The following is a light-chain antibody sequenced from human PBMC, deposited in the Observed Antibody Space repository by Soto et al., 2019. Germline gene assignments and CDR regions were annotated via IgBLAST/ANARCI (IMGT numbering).Light chain of an antibody. J-gene: IGLJ3*02. CDR1: SSDVGGYNY. Sequence: QSALTQPASVSGSPGQSITISCTGTSSDVGGYNYVSWYQQHPGKAPKLMIYDVSNRPSGVSNRFSGSKSGNTASLTISGLQASDEADYYCSSYTSSSTPNWVFGGGTKLTVL. CDR2: DVS. CDR3: SSYTSSSTPNWV. V-gene: IGLV2-14*01.